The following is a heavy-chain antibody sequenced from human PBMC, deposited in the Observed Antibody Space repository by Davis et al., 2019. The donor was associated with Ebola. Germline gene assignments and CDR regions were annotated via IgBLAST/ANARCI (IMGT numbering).Heavy chain of an antibody. CDR2: TYYRSKWYN. Sequence: SQTLSLTCAISGDSVSSNSAAWNWIGQSPSRGLEWLGRTYYRSKWYNDYAVSVKSRITINPDTSKNQFSLQLNSVTPEDTAVYYCARADLYYDFWSGSGGMDVWGQGTTVTVSS. V-gene: IGHV6-1*01. CDR3: ARADLYYDFWSGSGGMDV. D-gene: IGHD3-3*01. CDR1: GDSVSSNSAA. J-gene: IGHJ6*02.